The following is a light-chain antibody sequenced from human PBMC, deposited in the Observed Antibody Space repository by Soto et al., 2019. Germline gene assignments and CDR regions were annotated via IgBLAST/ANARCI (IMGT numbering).Light chain of an antibody. CDR2: EVR. CDR3: SSYSSTTLV. J-gene: IGLJ1*01. Sequence: QSALTQPASVSGSPGQSITISCTGTSSDVGGHDYVSWYQQHPGKAPKLIIYEVRNRPSGVSNRFSGSKSGNTASLTISGLQAEDVADYYCSSYSSTTLVFGTGTKLTVL. V-gene: IGLV2-14*01. CDR1: SSDVGGHDY.